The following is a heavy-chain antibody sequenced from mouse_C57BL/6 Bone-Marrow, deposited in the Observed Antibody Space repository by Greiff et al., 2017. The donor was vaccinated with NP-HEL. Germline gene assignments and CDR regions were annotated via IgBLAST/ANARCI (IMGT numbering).Heavy chain of an antibody. Sequence: EVKVEESGGGLVKPGGSLKLSCAASGFTFSDYGMHWVRQAPEKGLEWVAYISSGSSTIYYADTVKGRFTISRDNAKNTLFLKMTSLRSEYTAMYYCARFNWYYYAMDYWGQGTSVTVSS. CDR3: ARFNWYYYAMDY. V-gene: IGHV5-17*01. CDR1: GFTFSDYG. CDR2: ISSGSSTI. D-gene: IGHD4-1*01. J-gene: IGHJ4*01.